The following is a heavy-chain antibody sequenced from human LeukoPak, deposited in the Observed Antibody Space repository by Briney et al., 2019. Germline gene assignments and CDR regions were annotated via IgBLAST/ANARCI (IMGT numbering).Heavy chain of an antibody. V-gene: IGHV3-23*01. J-gene: IGHJ4*02. D-gene: IGHD3-22*01. CDR1: GFAFSTYA. CDR2: ISDTSDT. CDR3: AKDWGGYYDRSGYAGVKFDY. Sequence: GGSLRLSCAASGFAFSTYAMSWVRQAPGKGLEWVSSISDTSDTYYADSVKGRFTISRDSSKSTLYLQMNSLRAEDTAVYYCAKDWGGYYDRSGYAGVKFDYWGQGTLVTVSS.